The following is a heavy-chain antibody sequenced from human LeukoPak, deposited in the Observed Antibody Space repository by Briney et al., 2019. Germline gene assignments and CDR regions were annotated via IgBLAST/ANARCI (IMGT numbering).Heavy chain of an antibody. CDR1: GGTFSSYT. J-gene: IGHJ4*02. D-gene: IGHD2-2*01. CDR3: ARDRWGSTSPGDY. Sequence: ASVKVSCKASGGTFSSYTTSWVRQAPGQGLEWMGRIIPILGIANYAQKFQSRVTITADKSTSTAYMELSSLRSEDTAVYYCARDRWGSTSPGDYWGQGTLVTVSS. CDR2: IIPILGIA. V-gene: IGHV1-69*04.